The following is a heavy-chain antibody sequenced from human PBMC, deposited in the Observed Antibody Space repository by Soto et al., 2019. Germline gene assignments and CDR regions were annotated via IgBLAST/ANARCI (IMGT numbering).Heavy chain of an antibody. J-gene: IGHJ5*02. CDR2: IYYSGST. V-gene: IGHV4-59*12. CDR3: ARDSFAGFDP. Sequence: SETLSLTCTVSGGSISNYYWSWIRQPPGKGLEWIGNIYYSGSTNYNPSLRGRLTISVDTSKNQFSLKLSSVTAADTAVYYCARDSFAGFDPWGQGILVTVSS. CDR1: GGSISNYY.